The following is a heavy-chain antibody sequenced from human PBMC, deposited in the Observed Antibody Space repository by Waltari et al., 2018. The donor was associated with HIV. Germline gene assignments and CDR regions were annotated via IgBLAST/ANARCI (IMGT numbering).Heavy chain of an antibody. CDR3: ARGRGGFSSIWYFYVLDV. Sequence: QVFLEQGGTRLLKHSEPLSLTCGVSGGSLSNYFWTWIRQTPGKGLEYIGEVVERGNPLYQSSFKSRAVISIDPPKNLFALRLTSVNVADTGVYYCARGRGGFSSIWYFYVLDVWGPGTTVIVS. V-gene: IGHV4-34*02. J-gene: IGHJ6*02. CDR2: VVERGNP. D-gene: IGHD3-10*02. CDR1: GGSLSNYF.